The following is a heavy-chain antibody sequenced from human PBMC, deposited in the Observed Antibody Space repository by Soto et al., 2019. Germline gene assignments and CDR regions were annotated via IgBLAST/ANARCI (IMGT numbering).Heavy chain of an antibody. Sequence: QITLKESGPPLVTPTQTLTLTCTFSGFSLSTSGVGMGWVRQPPGKALEWLALIYWDDDKRYSPSLKNRLTLTKDTAKNQVVLTMTNMDPVDTATYFCTHSVRQWGGLLGYWDYWGQGTLVTVSS. J-gene: IGHJ4*02. D-gene: IGHD1-26*01. CDR2: IYWDDDK. CDR3: THSVRQWGGLLGYWDY. V-gene: IGHV2-5*02. CDR1: GFSLSTSGVG.